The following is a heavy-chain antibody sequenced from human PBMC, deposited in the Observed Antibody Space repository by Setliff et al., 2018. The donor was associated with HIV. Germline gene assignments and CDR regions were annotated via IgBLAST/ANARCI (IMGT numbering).Heavy chain of an antibody. D-gene: IGHD5-12*01. CDR2: IVPILGIA. CDR3: ARTSGDAYNYEGAFDV. CDR1: GGTFTNSA. Sequence: GASVKVSCKASGGTFTNSAIGWVRQAPGQGLEWMGAIVPILGIANSAQKFQGRVTITTDESTNTAYMELSSLRSEDTAVYYCARTSGDAYNYEGAFDVWGQGTLVTVSS. V-gene: IGHV1-69*10. J-gene: IGHJ3*01.